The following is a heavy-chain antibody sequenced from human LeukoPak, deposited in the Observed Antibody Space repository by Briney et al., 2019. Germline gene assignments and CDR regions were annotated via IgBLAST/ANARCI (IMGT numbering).Heavy chain of an antibody. CDR1: GFTFSSYG. J-gene: IGHJ6*02. CDR2: ISYDGSNK. CDR3: AKGSGTYSSGWYYYGMDV. Sequence: GRSLRLSCAASGFTFSSYGMHWVRQAPGKGLEWVAVISYDGSNKYYADSVKGRFTISRDNSKNTLYLQMNSLRAEDTAVYYCAKGSGTYSSGWYYYGMDVWGQGTTVTVSS. D-gene: IGHD6-19*01. V-gene: IGHV3-30*18.